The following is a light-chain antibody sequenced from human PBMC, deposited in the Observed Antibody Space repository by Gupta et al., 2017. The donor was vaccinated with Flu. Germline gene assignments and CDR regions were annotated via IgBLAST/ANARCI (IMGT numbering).Light chain of an antibody. CDR1: TGAVTSNNY. Sequence: QTVLTQEPSLPVSPGGTVTLTCASSTGAVTSNNYPYWFQQKPGQAPRPLIYTATNKASWTPARFSGSLLGGKAALTLSGVQPEDEADYYCLLYYRGAQIWVFGGGTKLTVL. CDR3: LLYYRGAQIWV. J-gene: IGLJ3*02. CDR2: TAT. V-gene: IGLV7-43*01.